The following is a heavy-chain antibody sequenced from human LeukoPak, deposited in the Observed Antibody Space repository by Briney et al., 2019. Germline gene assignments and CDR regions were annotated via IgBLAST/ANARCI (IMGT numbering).Heavy chain of an antibody. CDR3: ARAMVRGVNHYYYYYMDV. CDR1: GYTFNNYG. Sequence: ASVKVSCKASGYTFNNYGISWVRQAPGQGLEWMGWVTSYNGDTNYAQKFQGRVTMTRNTSISTAYMELSSLRSEDTAVYYCARAMVRGVNHYYYYYMDVWGKGTTVTISS. D-gene: IGHD3-10*01. V-gene: IGHV1-18*01. CDR2: VTSYNGDT. J-gene: IGHJ6*03.